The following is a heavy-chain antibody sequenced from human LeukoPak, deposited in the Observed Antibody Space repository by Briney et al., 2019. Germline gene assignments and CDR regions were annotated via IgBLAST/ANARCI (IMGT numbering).Heavy chain of an antibody. D-gene: IGHD3-22*01. CDR3: ARLGYSYYDSSGYYYFDY. Sequence: EASVKVSCKASGYTFTGYYMHWVRQAPGQGLEWMGWISAYNGNTNYAQKLQGRVTMTTDTSTSTAYMELRSLRSDDTAVYYCARLGYSYYDSSGYYYFDYWGQGTLVTVSS. J-gene: IGHJ4*02. CDR2: ISAYNGNT. V-gene: IGHV1-18*04. CDR1: GYTFTGYY.